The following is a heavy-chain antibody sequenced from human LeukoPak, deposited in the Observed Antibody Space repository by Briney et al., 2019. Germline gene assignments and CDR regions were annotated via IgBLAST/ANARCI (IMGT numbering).Heavy chain of an antibody. Sequence: PGRSLGLSCVASGFKFNFYGIHWVRQAPGKGLEWVALISYDGTNKYYADSVRGRFTISRDNSKNTLYLQMNSLRAEDTAVYYCAKDRSPMIRGVFDYWGQGTLVTVSS. CDR3: AKDRSPMIRGVFDY. J-gene: IGHJ4*02. CDR1: GFKFNFYG. V-gene: IGHV3-30*18. D-gene: IGHD3-10*01. CDR2: ISYDGTNK.